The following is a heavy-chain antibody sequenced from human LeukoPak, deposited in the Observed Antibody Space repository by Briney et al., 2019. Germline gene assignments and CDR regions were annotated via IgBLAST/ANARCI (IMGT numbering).Heavy chain of an antibody. J-gene: IGHJ4*02. Sequence: ASVKVSCKASGYTFTGYYMHWVRQAPGQGLEWMGWINPNSGGTNYAQKFQGRVTMTRDTSISTIYMELSRLRSDDTAVYYCGRARSSASPWDFDYWGQGTLVTVSS. V-gene: IGHV1-2*02. D-gene: IGHD6-6*01. CDR3: GRARSSASPWDFDY. CDR2: INPNSGGT. CDR1: GYTFTGYY.